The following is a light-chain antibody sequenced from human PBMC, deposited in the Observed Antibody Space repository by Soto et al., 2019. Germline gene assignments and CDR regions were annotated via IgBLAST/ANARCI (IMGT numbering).Light chain of an antibody. CDR3: QQTYSFSIT. CDR1: QTISSY. CDR2: AAS. J-gene: IGKJ5*01. Sequence: DIQMTQSPSSLSASVGDRVTITCRASQTISSYLNWYQQKPGKAPKLLIYAASSLQSGVPSRLSGSGSGTDFTLTISCLQPEDFATYYCQQTYSFSITFAQGTRLEIK. V-gene: IGKV1-39*01.